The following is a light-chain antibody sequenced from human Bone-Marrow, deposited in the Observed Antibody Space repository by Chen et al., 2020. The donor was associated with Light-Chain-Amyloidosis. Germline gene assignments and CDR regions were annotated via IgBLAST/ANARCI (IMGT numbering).Light chain of an antibody. Sequence: SYVLTQPSSVSVAPGQTATIACGGSNIGSQSVHWYPQTPGQAPLLVGDDDSDRPSGIPERLSGSNSGNTATLTISRVEAGDEADYYCQVWDRSSDRPVFGGGTKLTVL. CDR1: NIGSQS. CDR3: QVWDRSSDRPV. V-gene: IGLV3-21*02. J-gene: IGLJ3*02. CDR2: DDS.